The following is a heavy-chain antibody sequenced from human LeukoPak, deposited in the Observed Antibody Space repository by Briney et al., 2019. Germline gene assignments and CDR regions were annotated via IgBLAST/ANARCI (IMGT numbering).Heavy chain of an antibody. CDR3: ARWYYDSSGYDAFDI. CDR1: GFTVSSNY. J-gene: IGHJ3*02. D-gene: IGHD3-22*01. CDR2: IYSGGSI. V-gene: IGHV3-53*01. Sequence: PGGSLRLSCAASGFTVSSNYMSWVRQAPGKGLEWVSVIYSGGSIYYADSVKGRFTISRDNSKNTLYLQMNSLRAEDTAVYYCARWYYDSSGYDAFDIWGQGTMVTVSS.